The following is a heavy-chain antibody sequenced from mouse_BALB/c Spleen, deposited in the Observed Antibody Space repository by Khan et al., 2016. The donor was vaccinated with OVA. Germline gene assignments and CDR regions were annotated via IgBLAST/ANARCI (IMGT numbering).Heavy chain of an antibody. D-gene: IGHD1-3*01. J-gene: IGHJ1*01. Sequence: EVQLQESGPGLVKPSQSLSLTCTVTGYSITSDYARYWIRQPLGNKLEWMGYRNDSGTTSYNASLKSRISITRDTSKNQFFLQLNPVTTEDTATYYGAGKSGWGAGTPVTVSS. CDR1: GYSITSDYA. CDR2: RNDSGTT. CDR3: AGKSG. V-gene: IGHV3-2*02.